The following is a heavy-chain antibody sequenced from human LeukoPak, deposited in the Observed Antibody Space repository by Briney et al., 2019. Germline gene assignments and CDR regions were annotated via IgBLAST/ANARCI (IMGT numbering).Heavy chain of an antibody. CDR1: GGSFSGYY. V-gene: IGHV4-34*12. Sequence: SETLSLTCAVYGGSFSGYYWSWIRQPPGKGLEWIWEIIHSGSTNYNPPLKSRVTISVDTTKTQFSLKLSSVTAADTAVYDCGTSLGNWFDPWGQGTLVTVSS. CDR2: IIHSGST. CDR3: GTSLGNWFDP. J-gene: IGHJ5*02.